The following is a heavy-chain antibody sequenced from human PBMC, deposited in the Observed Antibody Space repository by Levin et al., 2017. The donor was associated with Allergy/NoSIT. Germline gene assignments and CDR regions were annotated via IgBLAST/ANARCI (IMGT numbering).Heavy chain of an antibody. CDR3: ARKQTIVGSYTTVDY. D-gene: IGHD1-26*01. J-gene: IGHJ4*02. V-gene: IGHV3-23*01. CDR1: GYTFRSHA. Sequence: LSLTCVASGYTFRSHAMAWVRQAPGKGLEWVSAISDSGTNTYYPDAVRGRFAISRDNSKNTLYLQMNSLRADDTAVYYCARKQTIVGSYTTVDYWGQGSPVTVSS. CDR2: ISDSGTNT.